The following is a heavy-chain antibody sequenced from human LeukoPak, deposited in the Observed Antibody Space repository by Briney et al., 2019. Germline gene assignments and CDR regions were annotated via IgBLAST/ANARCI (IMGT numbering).Heavy chain of an antibody. V-gene: IGHV3-23*01. Sequence: GGSLRLSCAAAGFTVSNDAMSWGRQAPGKGLEWVSSISDSGGSRSYADSVRGRFTISRDNSKNTLYVQMNSLSAEDTAFYYCATAPSYYGSGTYHTDYWGQGTLVTVSS. J-gene: IGHJ4*02. CDR1: GFTVSNDA. D-gene: IGHD3-10*01. CDR3: ATAPSYYGSGTYHTDY. CDR2: ISDSGGSR.